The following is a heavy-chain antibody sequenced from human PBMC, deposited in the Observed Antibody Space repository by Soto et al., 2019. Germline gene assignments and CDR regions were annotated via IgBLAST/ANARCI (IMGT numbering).Heavy chain of an antibody. V-gene: IGHV3-21*01. CDR2: VSFDSNYI. CDR3: ARERGWQRYFDY. Sequence: GWSLRLSCAASGFTFSSYSMNWVRQAPGKGLEWVSLVSFDSNYIYYADSVKGRFTISRDNAKNSVYLQMNSLRAEDTAVYYCARERGWQRYFDYWGQGALVTVXS. J-gene: IGHJ4*02. D-gene: IGHD3-16*02. CDR1: GFTFSSYS.